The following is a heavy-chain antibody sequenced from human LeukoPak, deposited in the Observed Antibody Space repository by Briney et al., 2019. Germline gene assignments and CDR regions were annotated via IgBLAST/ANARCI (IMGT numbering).Heavy chain of an antibody. CDR2: ISGYNGNT. Sequence: ASVKVSCKASGYTFTTYGISWVRQAPGQGLEWMGWISGYNGNTNYAQKLQGRVTMTTDTSTSTAYMELRSLRSDDTAVYYRARDWNYGGNFDVFDIWGQGTMVTVSS. CDR1: GYTFTTYG. J-gene: IGHJ3*02. CDR3: ARDWNYGGNFDVFDI. V-gene: IGHV1-18*01. D-gene: IGHD4-23*01.